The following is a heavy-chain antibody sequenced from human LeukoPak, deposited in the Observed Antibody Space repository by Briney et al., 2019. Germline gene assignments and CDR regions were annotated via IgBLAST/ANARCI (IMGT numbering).Heavy chain of an antibody. CDR3: VINPVAGTFDY. V-gene: IGHV3-7*01. CDR2: IKQDGSEK. D-gene: IGHD6-19*01. CDR1: GFTFSSYW. J-gene: IGHJ4*02. Sequence: GGSLRLSCAASGFTFSSYWMSWVRQAPGKGLEWVANIKQDGSEKYYVDSVKGRFTISRDNAKNSLYLQMNSLRAEDTAVYYCVINPVAGTFDYWGQGTLVTVSS.